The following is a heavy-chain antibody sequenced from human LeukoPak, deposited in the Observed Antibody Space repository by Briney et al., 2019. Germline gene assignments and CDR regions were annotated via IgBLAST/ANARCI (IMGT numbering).Heavy chain of an antibody. J-gene: IGHJ4*02. CDR3: ARESLGGYDSSGYYYLDY. V-gene: IGHV1-3*01. CDR1: GYTFTSYA. D-gene: IGHD3-22*01. Sequence: ASVKVSCKASGYTFTSYAMHWVRQAPGQRLEWMGWINAGNGNTKYSQKFQGRVTITRDTSASTAYMELSSLRSEDTAVYYCARESLGGYDSSGYYYLDYWGQGTLVTVSS. CDR2: INAGNGNT.